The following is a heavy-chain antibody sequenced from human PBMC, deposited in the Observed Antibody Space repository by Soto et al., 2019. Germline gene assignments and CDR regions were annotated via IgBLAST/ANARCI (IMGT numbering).Heavy chain of an antibody. CDR2: INHSGST. Sequence: QVQLQQWGAGLLKPSETLSLTCAVYGGSFSGYYWSWIRQPPGKGLEWIGEINHSGSTNYNPSLKSRVTRSVDTSKSQFSRKLGSVTAADTDVYYCARDGSSRRNWFDSWGQGTLVTVSS. V-gene: IGHV4-34*01. J-gene: IGHJ5*01. CDR3: ARDGSSRRNWFDS. CDR1: GGSFSGYY. D-gene: IGHD6-13*01.